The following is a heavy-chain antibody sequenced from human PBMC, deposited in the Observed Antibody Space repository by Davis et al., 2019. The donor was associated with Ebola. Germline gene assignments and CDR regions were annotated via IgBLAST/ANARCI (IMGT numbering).Heavy chain of an antibody. D-gene: IGHD6-13*01. CDR3: AKIPAAGFNFDF. V-gene: IGHV3-30*02. Sequence: GESLKISCAASGFTFSNYGMHWVRQAPGKGLEWVAFIWYDGNNKNYADSVKGRFAISRDNFKTTLYLQMNSLRAEDTAVYYCAKIPAAGFNFDFWGQGTLVTVSS. CDR2: IWYDGNNK. CDR1: GFTFSNYG. J-gene: IGHJ4*02.